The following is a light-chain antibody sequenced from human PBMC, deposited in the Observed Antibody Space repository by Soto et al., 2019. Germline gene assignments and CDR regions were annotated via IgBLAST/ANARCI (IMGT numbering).Light chain of an antibody. CDR2: GAS. J-gene: IGKJ1*01. CDR1: QSVSSSY. V-gene: IGKV3-20*01. CDR3: QQLGA. Sequence: EIVLTQSPGTLSLSPGERATLSCRASQSVSSSYLAWYQQNPGQAPRLLIYGASSRATGIPDRFSGSGSGTDFTLTISRLEPEDFAVYYCQQLGAFGQGTKVEIK.